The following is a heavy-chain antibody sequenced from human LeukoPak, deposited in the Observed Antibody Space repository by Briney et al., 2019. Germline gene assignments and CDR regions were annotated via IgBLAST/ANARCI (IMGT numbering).Heavy chain of an antibody. J-gene: IGHJ6*02. V-gene: IGHV3-23*01. CDR3: AKGLYSSGWSPLTQYYYYYYGMDV. Sequence: GGSLRLSCAASGFTFSSYAMSWVRQAPGKGLEWVSAISGSGGSTYYADSVKGRFTISRDNSKNTLYPQMNSLRAEDTAVYYCAKGLYSSGWSPLTQYYYYYYGMDVWGQGTTVTVSS. D-gene: IGHD6-19*01. CDR2: ISGSGGST. CDR1: GFTFSSYA.